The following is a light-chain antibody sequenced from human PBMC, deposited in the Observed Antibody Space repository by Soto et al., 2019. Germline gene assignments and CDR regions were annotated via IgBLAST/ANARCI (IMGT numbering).Light chain of an antibody. CDR2: GAS. CDR1: QSVSSSY. Sequence: PGERVTLSCSASQSVSSSYLTWYQQKPGQAPRLLIYGASTRATGIPARFSGSGSGTDFTLTISSLQPEDFAVYYCQQYNNWPPVTFGQGTKVDIK. J-gene: IGKJ1*01. V-gene: IGKV3D-7*01. CDR3: QQYNNWPPVT.